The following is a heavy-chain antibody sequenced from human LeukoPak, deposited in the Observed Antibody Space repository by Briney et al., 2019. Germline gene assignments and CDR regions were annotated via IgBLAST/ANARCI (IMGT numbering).Heavy chain of an antibody. V-gene: IGHV3-21*01. D-gene: IGHD1-1*01. Sequence: GESLTVSCVVSGFIFSNFNMNWVRQPPGQGLELVSSISSTDNYIHYADSVKGRFTISRDNAQKSLYLQMNSLRVEVSAVYYCARVSTGPVWGQGTLVTVSS. J-gene: IGHJ4*02. CDR3: ARVSTGPV. CDR2: ISSTDNYI. CDR1: GFIFSNFN.